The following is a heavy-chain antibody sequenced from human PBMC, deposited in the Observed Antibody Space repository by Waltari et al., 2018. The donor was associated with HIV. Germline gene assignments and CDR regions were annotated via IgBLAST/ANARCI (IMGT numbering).Heavy chain of an antibody. D-gene: IGHD3-9*01. CDR2: IYYSGST. J-gene: IGHJ4*02. V-gene: IGHV4-39*01. CDR1: GGSISSSSYY. CDR3: ATILLTGQEVYY. Sequence: QLQLQESGPGLVKPSETLSLTCTVSGGSISSSSYYWGWIRQPPGKGLEWIGSIYYSGSTYYNPSLKSRVTISVDTSKNQFSLKLSSVTAADTAVYYCATILLTGQEVYYWGQGTLVTVSS.